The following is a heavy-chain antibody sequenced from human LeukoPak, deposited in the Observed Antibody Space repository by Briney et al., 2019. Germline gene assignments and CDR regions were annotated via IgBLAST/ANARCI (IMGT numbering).Heavy chain of an antibody. J-gene: IGHJ4*02. V-gene: IGHV5-51*01. Sequence: GESLQISCKGAGYSFTSYWIGWGRPMPGKGLGWMGIIYPGDCDTRYSPSFQGQVTISADKSISTAYLQWSSLKASDTAMYYCARRRGEDYGGNDFDYWGQGTLVTVSS. CDR3: ARRRGEDYGGNDFDY. CDR2: IYPGDCDT. D-gene: IGHD4-23*01. CDR1: GYSFTSYW.